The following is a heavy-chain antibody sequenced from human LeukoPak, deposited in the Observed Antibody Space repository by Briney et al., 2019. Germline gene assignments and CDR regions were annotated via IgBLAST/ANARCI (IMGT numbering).Heavy chain of an antibody. CDR1: GFPFTSYT. D-gene: IGHD4-23*01. V-gene: IGHV3-49*04. CDR3: TRAVAHLDY. CDR2: IRSKTYGGTT. Sequence: GGSLRLSCAASGFPFTSYTMHWVRQAPGKGLEWVGFIRSKTYGGTTEYAASVKGRFTISRDDSKSIAYLQMNSLKTEDTAVYYCTRAVAHLDYWGQGTLVTVSS. J-gene: IGHJ4*02.